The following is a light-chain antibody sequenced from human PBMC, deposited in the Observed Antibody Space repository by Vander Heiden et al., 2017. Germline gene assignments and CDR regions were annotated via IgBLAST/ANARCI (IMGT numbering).Light chain of an antibody. CDR1: SSNIGAGYD. CDR2: GNS. CDR3: QSYDNSLSV. J-gene: IGLJ3*02. V-gene: IGLV1-40*01. Sequence: QSVLTQPPSVSGAPGQRVTISCTGSSSNIGAGYDVRWYQQLPGTAPKLLIYGNSNRPSGVPDRFSGSKSGTSASLAITGLQAEDEADYYCQSYDNSLSVFGGGTKLTVL.